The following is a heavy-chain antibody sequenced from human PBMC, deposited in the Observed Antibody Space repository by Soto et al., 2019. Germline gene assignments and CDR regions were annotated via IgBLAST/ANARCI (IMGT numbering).Heavy chain of an antibody. CDR2: ISGSGGST. Sequence: GGSLRLSCAASGFTFSSYAMSWVRQAPGKGLEWVSAISGSGGSTYYADSVKGRFTISRDNSKNTLYLQMNSLRAEDTAVYYCAKAPRRTGYSSGWYTGRDWFDPWGQGTLVTVSS. CDR3: AKAPRRTGYSSGWYTGRDWFDP. D-gene: IGHD6-19*01. V-gene: IGHV3-23*01. J-gene: IGHJ5*02. CDR1: GFTFSSYA.